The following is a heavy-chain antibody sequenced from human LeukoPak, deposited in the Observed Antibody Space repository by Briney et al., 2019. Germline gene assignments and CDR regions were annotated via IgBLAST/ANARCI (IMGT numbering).Heavy chain of an antibody. J-gene: IGHJ3*02. V-gene: IGHV4-59*01. D-gene: IGHD2/OR15-2a*01. CDR1: GGSISSYY. CDR3: ARDLGTTDAFDI. Sequence: PSETLSLTCTVSGGSISSYYWSWIRQPPGKGLEWIGYIYYSGSTNYNPSLKSRVTISVDTSKNQFSLKLSSVTAADTAVYHCARDLGTTDAFDIWGQGTMVTVSS. CDR2: IYYSGST.